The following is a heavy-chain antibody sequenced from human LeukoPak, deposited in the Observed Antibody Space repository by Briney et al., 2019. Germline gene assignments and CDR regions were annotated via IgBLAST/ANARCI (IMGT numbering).Heavy chain of an antibody. V-gene: IGHV3-21*01. Sequence: PGGSLRLSCAASGFTFSSYEMNWVRQAPEKGLEWVSSISSSSSYIHSADSVKGRFTISRDNAKNSLYLQMNSLRAEDTAVYYCARDLYDSGAYSSPIDYWGQGTLVTVSS. CDR3: ARDLYDSGAYSSPIDY. D-gene: IGHD3-22*01. J-gene: IGHJ4*02. CDR2: ISSSSSYI. CDR1: GFTFSSYE.